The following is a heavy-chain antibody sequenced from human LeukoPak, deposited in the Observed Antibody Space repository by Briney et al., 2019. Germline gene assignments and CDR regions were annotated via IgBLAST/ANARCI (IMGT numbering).Heavy chain of an antibody. CDR1: GDSVSSYTAA. CDR2: TFYRSKWYD. J-gene: IGHJ3*02. CDR3: AREVAGTWAFDI. D-gene: IGHD6-19*01. Sequence: SQTLSLTCAISGDSVSSYTAAWNWIRQSPSRGLEWLGRTFYRSKWYDDYAPSVKSRITINPDTSKNQFSLHLNSVTPEDTAVYYCAREVAGTWAFDIWGQGTMVTVSS. V-gene: IGHV6-1*01.